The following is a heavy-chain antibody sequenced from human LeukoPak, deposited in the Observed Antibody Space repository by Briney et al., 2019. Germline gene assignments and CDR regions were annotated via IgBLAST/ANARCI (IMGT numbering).Heavy chain of an antibody. D-gene: IGHD4-11*01. J-gene: IGHJ4*02. Sequence: GGSLRLSCAASGFTFSSYGMHWVRQAPGKGLEWVSGICGSGGCTYYADSVKGRFSISRDNSKNTLYLQMNSLRAEDTAVYYCAKRGSFLTKEFDYWGQGTLVTVSS. V-gene: IGHV3-23*01. CDR1: GFTFSSYG. CDR3: AKRGSFLTKEFDY. CDR2: ICGSGGCT.